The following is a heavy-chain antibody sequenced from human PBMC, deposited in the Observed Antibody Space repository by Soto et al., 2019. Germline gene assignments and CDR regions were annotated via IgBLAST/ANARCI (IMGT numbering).Heavy chain of an antibody. CDR1: GFSFNNHG. CDR2: IWYDGSYK. Sequence: QVQLAESGGGVVQPGRSLRLSCAASGFSFNNHGMHWVRQAPGKGLEWVAVIWYDGSYKYYADSVKGRFTISRDNSKNTLYLQMNSLRAEDTALYYCARQHMVSYDFGSWGQGTLVTVSS. CDR3: ARQHMVSYDFGS. V-gene: IGHV3-33*01. D-gene: IGHD2-8*01. J-gene: IGHJ4*02.